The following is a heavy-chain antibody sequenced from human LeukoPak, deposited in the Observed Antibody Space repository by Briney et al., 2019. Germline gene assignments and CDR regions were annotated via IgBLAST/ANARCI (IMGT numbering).Heavy chain of an antibody. V-gene: IGHV3-7*01. J-gene: IGHJ4*02. CDR3: ARGEIAVAGPIDY. Sequence: GGSLRLSCAASGFTFSNSWMSWVRQAPGKGLEWVANIKEDGSAKNFVDAVKGRFTISRDNAKNSLYLQMNSLRAEDTAVYYCARGEIAVAGPIDYWGQGTLVTVSS. CDR1: GFTFSNSW. CDR2: IKEDGSAK. D-gene: IGHD6-19*01.